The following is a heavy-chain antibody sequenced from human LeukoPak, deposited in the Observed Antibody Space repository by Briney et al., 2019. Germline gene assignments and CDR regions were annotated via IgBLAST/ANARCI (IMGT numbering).Heavy chain of an antibody. CDR1: GYSFTGYY. J-gene: IGHJ4*02. D-gene: IGHD7-27*01. V-gene: IGHV1-2*02. CDR2: INPNSDGT. Sequence: ASVKVSCKASGYSFTGYYMRWVRQAPGQGLEWMGWINPNSDGTKYAQKFQDRATMTRDTSISTAYMELSRLRSDDTAVYYCARDAGDPNFDYWGQGTLVTVSS. CDR3: ARDAGDPNFDY.